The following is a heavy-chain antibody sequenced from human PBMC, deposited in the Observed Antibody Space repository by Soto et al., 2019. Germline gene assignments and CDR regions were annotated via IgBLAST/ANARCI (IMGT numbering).Heavy chain of an antibody. CDR2: ISYDGSNK. J-gene: IGHJ3*02. CDR3: ARQGSSYGYSDAFDI. V-gene: IGHV3-30-3*01. Sequence: LRLSCAASGFTFSSYAMHWVRQAPGKGLEWVAVISYDGSNKYYADSVKGRFTISRDNSKNTLYLQMNSLRAEDTAVYYCARQGSSYGYSDAFDIWGQGTMITVSS. D-gene: IGHD5-18*01. CDR1: GFTFSSYA.